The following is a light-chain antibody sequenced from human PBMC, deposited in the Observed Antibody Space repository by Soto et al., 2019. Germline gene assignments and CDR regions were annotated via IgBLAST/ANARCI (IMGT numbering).Light chain of an antibody. J-gene: IGKJ5*01. CDR1: HSFLYSSNNKNY. CDR3: MQALQSLT. Sequence: DIVMTQSPDSLAVSLGERATINCKSSHSFLYSSNNKNYLSWYQQRPGQPPKLLIYWASNRAPGVPDRFSGSGSGTDFTLKINRVEAEDVGTYYCMQALQSLTFGQGTRLEIK. CDR2: WAS. V-gene: IGKV4-1*01.